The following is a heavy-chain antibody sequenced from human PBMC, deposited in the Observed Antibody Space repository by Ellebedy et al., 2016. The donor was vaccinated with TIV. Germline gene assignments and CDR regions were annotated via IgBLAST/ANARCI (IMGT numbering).Heavy chain of an antibody. J-gene: IGHJ6*01. CDR3: ASTEYSSSHDYYYYGMDV. V-gene: IGHV1-69*13. D-gene: IGHD6-6*01. CDR1: GGTFSSYA. CDR2: IIPIFGTA. Sequence: SVKVSXKASGGTFSSYAISRVRQAPGQGLEWMGGIIPIFGTANYAQKFQGRVTITADESTSTAYMELSSLRSEDTAVYYCASTEYSSSHDYYYYGMDVWGQGTTVTVSS.